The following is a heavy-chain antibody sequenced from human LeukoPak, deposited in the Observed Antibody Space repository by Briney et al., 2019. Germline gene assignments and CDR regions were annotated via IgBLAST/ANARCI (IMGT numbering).Heavy chain of an antibody. D-gene: IGHD2-2*01. CDR1: GGTFTNYA. CDR3: ARDCSSASCYERGSYFYFYMDI. Sequence: SVKVSCKASGGTFTNYAFSWVRQAPGQGIEWMGRIIPMSGTIYYAQKFQGRVTITADRSTNTAYMELNSLRSEDTAVIYCARDCSSASCYERGSYFYFYMDIWGSGTTVTVSS. J-gene: IGHJ6*03. V-gene: IGHV1-69*06. CDR2: IIPMSGTI.